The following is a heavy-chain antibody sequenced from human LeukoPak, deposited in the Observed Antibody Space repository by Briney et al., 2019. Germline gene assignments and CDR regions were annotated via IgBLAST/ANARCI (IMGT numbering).Heavy chain of an antibody. V-gene: IGHV3-20*04. CDR3: ARDGKPGIAAAGGATSFDY. CDR1: GFTFSSYW. Sequence: RTGGSLRLSCAASGFTFSSYWMHWVRQAPGKGLEWVSGINWNGGSTGYADSVKGRFTISRDNAKNSLYLQMNSLRAEDTALYYCARDGKPGIAAAGGATSFDYWGQGTLVTVSS. D-gene: IGHD6-13*01. CDR2: INWNGGST. J-gene: IGHJ4*02.